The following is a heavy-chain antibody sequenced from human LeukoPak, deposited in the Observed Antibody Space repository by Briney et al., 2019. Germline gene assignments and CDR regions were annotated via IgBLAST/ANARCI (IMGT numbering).Heavy chain of an antibody. CDR1: GGSISSYY. V-gene: IGHV4-4*07. CDR2: IYTSGST. CDR3: AREYYDILTGYMGV. D-gene: IGHD3-9*01. J-gene: IGHJ4*02. Sequence: SETLSLTCTVSGGSISSYYWSWIRQPAGKGLEWIGRIYTSGSTNYNPSLKSRVTMSVDTSKNQFSLKLSSVTAADTAVYYCAREYYDILTGYMGVWGQGTLVTVSS.